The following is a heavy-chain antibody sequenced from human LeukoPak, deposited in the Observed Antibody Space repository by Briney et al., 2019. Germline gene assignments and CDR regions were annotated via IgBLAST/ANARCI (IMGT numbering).Heavy chain of an antibody. CDR2: INHSGST. Sequence: SQTLSLTCTVSGGSISSGGYYWSWIRQPPGKGLEWIGEINHSGSTNYNPSLKSRVTISVDTSKNQFSLKLSSVTAADTAVYYCATLNRFRLFDIWGQGTMVTVSS. CDR1: GGSISSGGYY. CDR3: ATLNRFRLFDI. D-gene: IGHD1-14*01. V-gene: IGHV4-31*03. J-gene: IGHJ3*02.